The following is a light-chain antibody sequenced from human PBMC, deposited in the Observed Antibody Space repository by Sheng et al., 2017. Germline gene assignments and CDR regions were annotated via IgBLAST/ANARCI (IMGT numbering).Light chain of an antibody. V-gene: IGKV3-15*01. Sequence: EIVMTQSPATLSLSPGERATLSCRASQSVSSNVAWYQQKPGLAPRLLIYGASSRATGFPARLSGSGSGTEFTLTISSLQSEDFAVYYCQQYNNWPPLFGPGTKVDIK. CDR2: GAS. CDR3: QQYNNWPPL. CDR1: QSVSSN. J-gene: IGKJ3*01.